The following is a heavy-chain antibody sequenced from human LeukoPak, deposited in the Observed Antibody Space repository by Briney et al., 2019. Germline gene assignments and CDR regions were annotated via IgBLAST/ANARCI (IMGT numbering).Heavy chain of an antibody. D-gene: IGHD3-10*01. CDR1: GGSFSGYY. CDR3: ARDYYGSGSYYKHYYGMDV. V-gene: IGHV4-34*01. CDR2: INHSGST. J-gene: IGHJ6*04. Sequence: SETPSLTCAVYGGSFSGYYWSWIRQPPGKGLEWIGEINHSGSTNYNPSLKSRVTISVDTSKNQFSLKLSSVTAADTAVYYCARDYYGSGSYYKHYYGMDVWGKGTTVTVSS.